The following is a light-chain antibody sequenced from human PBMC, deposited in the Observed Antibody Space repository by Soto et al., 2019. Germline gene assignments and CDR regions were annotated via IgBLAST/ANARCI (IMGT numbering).Light chain of an antibody. CDR2: GAS. V-gene: IGKV3-20*01. CDR1: QSVSSSY. Sequence: ETVLTQSPGTLSLSPGERATLSCRASQSVSSSYLAWYKHKPGQAPRLLLYGASSRATGIPDRFSGSGSGTDFTLTISRLEPEDFAVYYCQQYGSSAWTLGQGTKVESK. CDR3: QQYGSSAWT. J-gene: IGKJ1*01.